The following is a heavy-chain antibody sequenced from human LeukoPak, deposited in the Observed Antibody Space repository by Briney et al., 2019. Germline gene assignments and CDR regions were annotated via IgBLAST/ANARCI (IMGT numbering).Heavy chain of an antibody. V-gene: IGHV4-61*02. D-gene: IGHD3-10*01. J-gene: IGHJ5*02. CDR3: ASRSHYYGSGMGFDP. Sequence: SQTLSLTCTVSGGSISSGSYYWSWIRQPAGKGLEWIGRIYTSGSTNYNPSLKSRVTISIDTSKNQFSLKLSSVTAADTAVYYCASRSHYYGSGMGFDPWGQGTLVIVSS. CDR2: IYTSGST. CDR1: GGSISSGSYY.